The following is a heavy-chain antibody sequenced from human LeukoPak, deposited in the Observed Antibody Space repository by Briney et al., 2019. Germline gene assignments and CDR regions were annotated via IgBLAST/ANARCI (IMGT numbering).Heavy chain of an antibody. V-gene: IGHV3-48*03. CDR1: GFTFSSYE. D-gene: IGHD6-13*01. CDR3: ARSYSSLIGY. J-gene: IGHJ4*02. CDR2: ISSSGSTI. Sequence: GGSLRLSCAASGFTFSSYEMNWVRQAPGKGLEWVPYISSSGSTIYYADSVKGRFTISRDNAKNSLYLQMNSLRAEDTAVYYCARSYSSLIGYWGQGTLVTVSS.